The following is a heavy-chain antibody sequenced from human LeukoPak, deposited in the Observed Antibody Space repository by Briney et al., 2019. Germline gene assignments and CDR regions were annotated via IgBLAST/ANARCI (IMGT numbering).Heavy chain of an antibody. V-gene: IGHV4-34*01. Sequence: SETLSLTCAAYGGSFSGYYWSWIRQPPGKGVKWIGEINHSGSTNYNPSLKSRVTISVDTSKNQFSLKLSSVTAADTAVYYCARPGSGSSDEFDAFDIWGQGTMVTVSS. CDR1: GGSFSGYY. CDR3: ARPGSGSSDEFDAFDI. D-gene: IGHD1-26*01. CDR2: INHSGST. J-gene: IGHJ3*02.